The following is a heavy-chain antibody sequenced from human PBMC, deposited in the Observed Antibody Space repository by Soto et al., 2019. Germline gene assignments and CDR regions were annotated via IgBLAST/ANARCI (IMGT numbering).Heavy chain of an antibody. Sequence: GGSLRLSCAASGFTFSSYWMSWVRQAPGKGLEWVANIKQDGSEKYYVDSVKGRFTISRDNAKNSLYLQMNSLRAEDTAVYYCARPMQQLVPDYFDYWGQGTLVTVSS. CDR2: IKQDGSEK. J-gene: IGHJ4*02. CDR1: GFTFSSYW. V-gene: IGHV3-7*01. CDR3: ARPMQQLVPDYFDY. D-gene: IGHD6-13*01.